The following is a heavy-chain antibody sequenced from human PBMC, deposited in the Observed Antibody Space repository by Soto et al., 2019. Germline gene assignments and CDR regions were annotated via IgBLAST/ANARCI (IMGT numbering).Heavy chain of an antibody. CDR3: AKPPLLYGSGRAQGCGPRYYYYYMDV. CDR2: ISGSGGST. D-gene: IGHD3-10*01. J-gene: IGHJ6*03. Sequence: EVQLLESGGGLVQPGGSLRLSCAASGFTFSSYAMSWVRQAPGKGLEWVSAISGSGGSTYYADSVKGRFTISRDNSKNTLYLQMNSLRAEDTAVYYCAKPPLLYGSGRAQGCGPRYYYYYMDVWGKGTTVTVSS. CDR1: GFTFSSYA. V-gene: IGHV3-23*01.